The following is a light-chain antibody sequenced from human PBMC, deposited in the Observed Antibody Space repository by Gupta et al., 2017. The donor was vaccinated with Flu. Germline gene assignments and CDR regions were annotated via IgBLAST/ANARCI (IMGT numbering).Light chain of an antibody. Sequence: SPVPMYVSLGERATINCKSSQSVLYSSNNKNYLAWYQQKPGQPPKLLIYWASTRESGVPDRFSGSGSGTDFTLTISSLQAEDVAVYYCQQYYSTPPAFGQGTKVEIK. V-gene: IGKV4-1*01. CDR3: QQYYSTPPA. CDR2: WAS. CDR1: QSVLYSSNNKNY. J-gene: IGKJ1*01.